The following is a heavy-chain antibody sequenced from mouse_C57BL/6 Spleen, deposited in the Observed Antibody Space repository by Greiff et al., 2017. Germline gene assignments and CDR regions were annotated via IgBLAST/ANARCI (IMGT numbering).Heavy chain of an antibody. CDR3: ARSYYYGSSYGYFDV. V-gene: IGHV1-81*01. CDR2: IYPRSGNT. D-gene: IGHD1-1*01. J-gene: IGHJ1*03. Sequence: QVHVKQSGAELARPGASVKLSCKASGYTFTSYGISWVKQRTGQGLEWIGEIYPRSGNTYYNEKFKGTATLTADKSSSTAYMELRSLTSEDSAVYFCARSYYYGSSYGYFDVWGTGTTVTVSS. CDR1: GYTFTSYG.